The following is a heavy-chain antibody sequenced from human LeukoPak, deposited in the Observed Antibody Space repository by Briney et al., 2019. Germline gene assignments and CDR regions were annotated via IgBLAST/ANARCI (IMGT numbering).Heavy chain of an antibody. J-gene: IGHJ5*02. CDR3: AKDLYGGGWYNYFDP. CDR2: ISYDGKSQ. D-gene: IGHD6-19*01. Sequence: GRSLRLSCAASGFSCSNYGMHWVRQAPGKGLEWVAMISYDGKSQHYGDSVKGRFTISRDNSENTVYLQINSPRPEDSAIYYCAKDLYGGGWYNYFDPWGQGTRVTVSS. CDR1: GFSCSNYG. V-gene: IGHV3-30*18.